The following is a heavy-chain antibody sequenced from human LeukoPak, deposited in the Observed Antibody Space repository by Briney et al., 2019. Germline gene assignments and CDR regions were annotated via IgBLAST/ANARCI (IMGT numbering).Heavy chain of an antibody. Sequence: PSQTLSLTCTVSGGSITTGSYYWIWIRQPAGKGLEWIGRIYTTGSTDYNPSLKSRVTISVDTSNNQFSLRLTSVTAADTAVYYCARAPTCSTSSSSPFDLWGQGTMVTVSS. CDR3: ARAPTCSTSSSSPFDL. D-gene: IGHD2-2*01. CDR1: GGSITTGSYY. J-gene: IGHJ3*01. CDR2: IYTTGST. V-gene: IGHV4-61*02.